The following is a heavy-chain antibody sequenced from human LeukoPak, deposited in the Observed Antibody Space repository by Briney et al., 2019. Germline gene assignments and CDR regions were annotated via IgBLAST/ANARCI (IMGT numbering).Heavy chain of an antibody. CDR3: ARGSGIAAAGTHRLDY. Sequence: GGSLRLSCAASGFTFSSYWMHWVRQAPGKGLVWVSRINSDGSSTNYADSVKGRFTISRDNAKNTLYLQMNSLRAEDTAVYYCARGSGIAAAGTHRLDYWGQGTLVTVSS. J-gene: IGHJ4*02. D-gene: IGHD6-13*01. CDR1: GFTFSSYW. CDR2: INSDGSST. V-gene: IGHV3-74*01.